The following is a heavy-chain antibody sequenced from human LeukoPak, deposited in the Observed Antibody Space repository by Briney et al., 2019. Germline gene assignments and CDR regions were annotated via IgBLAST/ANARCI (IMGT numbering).Heavy chain of an antibody. V-gene: IGHV1-8*01. CDR2: MNPNSGNT. Sequence: ASVKVSCKASGYTFTSYDIHWVRQATGQGLEWMGWMNPNSGNTGYAQKFQGRVTMTRNTSISTAYMELSSLRSEDTAVYYCARFGDYDILTGYERPFDYWGQGTLVTVSS. D-gene: IGHD3-9*01. CDR3: ARFGDYDILTGYERPFDY. CDR1: GYTFTSYD. J-gene: IGHJ4*02.